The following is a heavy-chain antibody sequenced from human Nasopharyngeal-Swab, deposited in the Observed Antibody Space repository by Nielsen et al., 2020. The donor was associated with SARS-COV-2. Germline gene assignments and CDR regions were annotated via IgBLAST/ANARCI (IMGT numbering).Heavy chain of an antibody. CDR2: ISGSGGST. V-gene: IGHV3-23*01. CDR3: ARDNDFWSGYHPSADY. CDR1: GFTFSSYA. Sequence: GESLKISCAASGFTFSSYAMSWVRQAPGKGLEWVSAISGSGGSTYYADSVKGRFTISRDNSKNTLYLQMNSLRDEDTAVYYCARDNDFWSGYHPSADYWGQGTLVTVSS. J-gene: IGHJ4*02. D-gene: IGHD3-3*01.